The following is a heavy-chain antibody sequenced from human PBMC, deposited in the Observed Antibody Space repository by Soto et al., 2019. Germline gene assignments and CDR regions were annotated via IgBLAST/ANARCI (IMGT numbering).Heavy chain of an antibody. CDR3: ARSPPNYYYYYYMDV. CDR2: IYYSGST. Sequence: SETLSLTCTVSGGSISSSSYYWGWIRQPPGKGLEWIGSIYYSGSTYYNPSLKSRVTISVDTSKNQFSLKLSSVTAADTAVYYCARSPPNYYYYYYMDVWGKGTTVTVSS. V-gene: IGHV4-39*01. J-gene: IGHJ6*03. CDR1: GGSISSSSYY.